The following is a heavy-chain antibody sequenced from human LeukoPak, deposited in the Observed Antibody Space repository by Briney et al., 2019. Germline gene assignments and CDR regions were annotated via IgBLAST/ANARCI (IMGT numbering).Heavy chain of an antibody. CDR3: AKNIVVVPGRGFDY. Sequence: PGRSLRLSCAASGFTFSSYAMHWVRQAPGKGLEWVSAISGSGGSTYYADSVKGRFTISRDNSKNTLYLQMNSLRAEDTAVYYCAKNIVVVPGRGFDYWGQGTLVTVSS. V-gene: IGHV3-23*01. D-gene: IGHD2-2*01. CDR2: ISGSGGST. J-gene: IGHJ4*02. CDR1: GFTFSSYA.